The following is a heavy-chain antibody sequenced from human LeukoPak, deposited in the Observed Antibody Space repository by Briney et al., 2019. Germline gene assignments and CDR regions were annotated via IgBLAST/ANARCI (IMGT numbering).Heavy chain of an antibody. V-gene: IGHV3-66*01. Sequence: GSLRLSCAASGFTVSSNYMSWVRQAPGKGLEWVSVLYSGGSTYYVDSVKGRFTISRDNSKNTLYLQMNSLRAEDTAVYYCARIITGGLDYWGQGTLVTVSS. D-gene: IGHD7-27*01. J-gene: IGHJ4*02. CDR3: ARIITGGLDY. CDR2: LYSGGST. CDR1: GFTVSSNY.